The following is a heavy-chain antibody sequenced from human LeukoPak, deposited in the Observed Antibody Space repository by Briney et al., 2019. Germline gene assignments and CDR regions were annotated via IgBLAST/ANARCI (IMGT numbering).Heavy chain of an antibody. CDR1: GFTFSSYA. V-gene: IGHV3-23*01. J-gene: IGHJ5*02. D-gene: IGHD3-10*01. Sequence: PGGSLRLSCAASGFTFSSYAMSWVRQAPGKGLEWVSAISGSGGSTYYADSVKGRFTISRDNAKNSLYLQMNSLRAEDTAVYYCASFRNYYGSGSYHSWFDPWGQGTLVTVSS. CDR3: ASFRNYYGSGSYHSWFDP. CDR2: ISGSGGST.